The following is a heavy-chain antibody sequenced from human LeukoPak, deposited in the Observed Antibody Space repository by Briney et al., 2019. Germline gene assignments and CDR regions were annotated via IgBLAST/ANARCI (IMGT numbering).Heavy chain of an antibody. Sequence: PSETLSLTCTVSGGSISSYYWSRIRQPPGKGLEWIGYIYYSGSTNYNPSLKSRVTISVDTSKNQFSLKLSSVTAADTAVYYCASCSSTSCSPDYYYGMDVWGQGTTVTVSS. D-gene: IGHD2-2*01. CDR2: IYYSGST. CDR1: GGSISSYY. V-gene: IGHV4-59*12. CDR3: ASCSSTSCSPDYYYGMDV. J-gene: IGHJ6*02.